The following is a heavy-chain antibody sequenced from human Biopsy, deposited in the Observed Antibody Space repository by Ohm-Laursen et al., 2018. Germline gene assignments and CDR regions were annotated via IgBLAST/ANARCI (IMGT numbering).Heavy chain of an antibody. CDR2: IYYTGST. J-gene: IGHJ4*02. Sequence: SVTLSLTCTVSRVSISNYYWIWIRQPPGKGLEWIGYIYYTGSTNYNSSVKSRVTISVDTSKNQFSLKLNSVTAADTAVYYCARDSRGGHLNTTLITGKNLDSWGQGILVTVSS. D-gene: IGHD3-16*01. CDR1: RVSISNYY. CDR3: ARDSRGGHLNTTLITGKNLDS. V-gene: IGHV4-59*01.